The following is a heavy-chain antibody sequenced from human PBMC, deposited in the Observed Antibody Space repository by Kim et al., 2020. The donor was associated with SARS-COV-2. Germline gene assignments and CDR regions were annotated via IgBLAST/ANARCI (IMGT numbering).Heavy chain of an antibody. V-gene: IGHV1-46*01. D-gene: IGHD3-3*01. CDR1: GYTFTSYY. J-gene: IGHJ6*02. Sequence: ASVKVSCKASGYTFTSYYMHWVRQAPGQGLEWMGIINPSGGSTSYAQKFQGRVTMTRDTSTSTVYMELSSLRSEDTAVYYCARVWAYDFWSGYHSVGYYYYGMDVWGQGTTVTVSS. CDR3: ARVWAYDFWSGYHSVGYYYYGMDV. CDR2: INPSGGST.